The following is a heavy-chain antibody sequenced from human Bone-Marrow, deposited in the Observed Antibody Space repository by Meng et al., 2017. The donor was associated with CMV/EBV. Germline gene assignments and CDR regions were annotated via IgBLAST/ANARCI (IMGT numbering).Heavy chain of an antibody. J-gene: IGHJ4*02. CDR2: ISAYNGNT. Sequence: YAFTSYGISWVRQDPGQGLEWMGWISAYNGNTNYAQKLQGRVTMTTDTSTSTAYMELRSLRSDDTAVYYCARAPRLEWLLSLAYFDYWGQGTLVTVSS. D-gene: IGHD3-3*01. V-gene: IGHV1-18*01. CDR3: ARAPRLEWLLSLAYFDY. CDR1: YAFTSYG.